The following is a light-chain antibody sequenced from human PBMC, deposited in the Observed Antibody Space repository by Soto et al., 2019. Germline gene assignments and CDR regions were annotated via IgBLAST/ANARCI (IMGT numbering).Light chain of an antibody. CDR3: RQSNSYPYT. CDR2: KAS. J-gene: IGKJ2*01. Sequence: DIQMTQSPSTLSASVGDRVTITCRASQSISSWLAWYQQKPGKAPKLLIYKASTLDSGVPSRFSGGGSGTEFTLTISSLQPADFATYYCRQSNSYPYTFGQGTKLEIK. V-gene: IGKV1-5*03. CDR1: QSISSW.